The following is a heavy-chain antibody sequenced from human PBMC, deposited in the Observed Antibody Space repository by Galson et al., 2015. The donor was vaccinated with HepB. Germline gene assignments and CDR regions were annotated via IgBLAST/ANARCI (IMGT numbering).Heavy chain of an antibody. CDR1: GGTFSSYA. V-gene: IGHV1-69*01. CDR2: IIPIFGIA. Sequence: VSCKASGGTFSSYAISWVRQAPGQGLEWMGGIIPIFGIANYAQKFQGRVTITADESTSTAYMELSSLRSEDTAVYYCARNAATVTYVMTYYYYGMDVWGQGTTVTVSS. D-gene: IGHD4-11*01. CDR3: ARNAATVTYVMTYYYYGMDV. J-gene: IGHJ6*02.